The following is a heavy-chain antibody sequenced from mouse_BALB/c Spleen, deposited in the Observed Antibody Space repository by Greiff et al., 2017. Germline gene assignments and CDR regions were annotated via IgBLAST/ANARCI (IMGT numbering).Heavy chain of an antibody. CDR3: ARRGDYDGYYAMDY. J-gene: IGHJ4*01. CDR1: GFTFSSFG. Sequence: EVKLMESGGGLVQPGGSRKLSCAASGFTFSSFGMHWVRQAPEKGLEWVAYISSGSSTIYYADTVKGRFTISRDNPKNTLFLQMTSLRSEDTAMYYCARRGDYDGYYAMDYWGQGTSVTVSS. D-gene: IGHD2-4*01. CDR2: ISSGSSTI. V-gene: IGHV5-17*02.